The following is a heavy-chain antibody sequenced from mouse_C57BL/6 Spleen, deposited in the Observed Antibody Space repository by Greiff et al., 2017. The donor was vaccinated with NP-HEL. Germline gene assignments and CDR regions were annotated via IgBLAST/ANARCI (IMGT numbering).Heavy chain of an antibody. D-gene: IGHD4-1*01. Sequence: QVQLQQPGAELVKPGASVKLSCKASGYTFTSYWMQWVKQRPGQGLEWIGEIDPSDSYTNYNQKFKGKATLTVDTSSSTAYMQRSSLTSEDAAVYYCARVSGTGDYWGQGTTLTVSS. J-gene: IGHJ2*01. V-gene: IGHV1-50*01. CDR3: ARVSGTGDY. CDR1: GYTFTSYW. CDR2: IDPSDSYT.